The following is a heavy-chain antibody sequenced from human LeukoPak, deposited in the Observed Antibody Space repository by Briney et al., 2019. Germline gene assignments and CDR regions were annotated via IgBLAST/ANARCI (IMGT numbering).Heavy chain of an antibody. Sequence: PSETLSLTCTVSGGSISSYYWSWIRQPPGKGLEWIWYIYYSGSTYYNPSLKSRVTISVDTSKNQFSLKLSSVTAADTAVYYCARDGWFGELFWFDPWGQGTLVTVSS. J-gene: IGHJ5*02. D-gene: IGHD3-10*01. CDR1: GGSISSYY. CDR3: ARDGWFGELFWFDP. V-gene: IGHV4-59*12. CDR2: IYYSGST.